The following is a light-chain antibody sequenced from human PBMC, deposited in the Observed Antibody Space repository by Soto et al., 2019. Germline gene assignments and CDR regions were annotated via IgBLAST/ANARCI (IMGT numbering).Light chain of an antibody. CDR3: SSYAGSNNYVV. CDR1: SSDIGVYNY. V-gene: IGLV2-14*01. Sequence: QSALTQPASVSGSPGQSITISCTGTSSDIGVYNYVSWYQQHPGKAPKLVICEVSNRPSGVSSRFSGSKSGNTASLTVSGLQAEDEADYYCSSYAGSNNYVVFGGGTKLTVL. CDR2: EVS. J-gene: IGLJ2*01.